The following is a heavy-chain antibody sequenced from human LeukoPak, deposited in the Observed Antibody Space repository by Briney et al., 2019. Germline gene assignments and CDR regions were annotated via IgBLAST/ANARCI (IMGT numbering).Heavy chain of an antibody. Sequence: GRSLRLSCAVSGFTFSNYGMHWVRQAPGKGLEWVAVIWYDGSNNYYADSVKGRFTISRDNSKNTLYLQMNSLRAEDTAVYYCARAGGYSGYDLEYWGQGTLVTVSS. CDR1: GFTFSNYG. CDR3: ARAGGYSGYDLEY. V-gene: IGHV3-33*01. CDR2: IWYDGSNN. D-gene: IGHD5-12*01. J-gene: IGHJ4*02.